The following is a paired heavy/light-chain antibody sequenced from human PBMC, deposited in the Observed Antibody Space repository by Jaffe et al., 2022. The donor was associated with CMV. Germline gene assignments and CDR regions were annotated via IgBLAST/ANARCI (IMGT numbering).Light chain of an antibody. CDR1: SGINVGSYT. CDR3: MIWHRSASV. CDR2: YYSDSEK. V-gene: IGLV5-45*03. J-gene: IGLJ1*01. Sequence: QAVLTQPSSLSASPGASASLTCTLRSGINVGSYTIYWYQQKPGSPPQYLLRYYSDSEKLQGSGVPSRFSGSKDASANAGILLISGLQSEDEADYYCMIWHRSASVFGTGTKVTVL.
Heavy chain of an antibody. CDR1: GDSVSSNVAA. CDR3: AREGFYFDN. J-gene: IGHJ4*02. CDR2: TYYRSKWYY. V-gene: IGHV6-1*01. Sequence: QVQLQQSGPGLVKPSQTLSLTCAISGDSVSSNVAAWNWIRQSPSRGLEWLGRTYYRSKWYYDYAVSVKGRITISPDTSLNQFSLQLNSVTSEDAALYYCAREGFYFDNWGQGALVTVSS.